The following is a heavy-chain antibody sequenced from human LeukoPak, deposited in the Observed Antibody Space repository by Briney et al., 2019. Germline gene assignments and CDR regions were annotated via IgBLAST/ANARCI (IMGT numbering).Heavy chain of an antibody. J-gene: IGHJ4*02. CDR2: INHSGST. Sequence: SETLSLTCAVYGGSFSGYYWSWIRQPPGKGLEWIGEINHSGSTNYNPSLKSRVTISVDTSKNQFSLKLSSVTAADTAVYCCARRRRDFWSGYDDYWGQGTLVTVSS. CDR3: ARRRRDFWSGYDDY. V-gene: IGHV4-34*01. D-gene: IGHD3-3*01. CDR1: GGSFSGYY.